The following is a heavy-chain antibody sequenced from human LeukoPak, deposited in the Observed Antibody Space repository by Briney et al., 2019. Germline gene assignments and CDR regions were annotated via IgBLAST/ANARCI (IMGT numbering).Heavy chain of an antibody. V-gene: IGHV4-34*01. CDR2: INHRGST. Sequence: SETLSLTCAVYGGSFTGYYWSWIRQPPGKGLEWIGEINHRGSTNYNPSLKSRVTISVYTSKNQFSLKLSSVTAADTAVYYCARVEMATINFDYWGQGTLVTVSS. CDR1: GGSFTGYY. D-gene: IGHD5-24*01. CDR3: ARVEMATINFDY. J-gene: IGHJ4*02.